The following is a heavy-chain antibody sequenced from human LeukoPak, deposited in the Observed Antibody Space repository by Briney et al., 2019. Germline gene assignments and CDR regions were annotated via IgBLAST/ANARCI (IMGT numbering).Heavy chain of an antibody. D-gene: IGHD3-16*02. J-gene: IGHJ3*02. V-gene: IGHV4-39*07. Sequence: PSETLSLTCTVSGGSISSSSFYWGWIRQPPGKGLERIGYIYHSGSTYYNPSLKSRITISVDTSKNEFSLQLSSVTAADTAVYYCARGRDYVWGSYRTTSDGDAFDIWGQGTMVTVSS. CDR3: ARGRDYVWGSYRTTSDGDAFDI. CDR1: GGSISSSSFY. CDR2: IYHSGST.